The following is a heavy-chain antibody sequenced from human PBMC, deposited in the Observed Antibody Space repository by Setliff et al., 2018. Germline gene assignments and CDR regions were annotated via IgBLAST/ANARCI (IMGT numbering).Heavy chain of an antibody. CDR2: SYPGDSDT. CDR3: ARPSAGYSRPFDV. Sequence: GESLKISCKAYGYIFINYWIAWVRQVPGEGLEWMGLSYPGDSDTRYSPSFEGQVTISADKPSGTAYLQWSSLKASDTAMYYWARPSAGYSRPFDVWGQGTMVTVSS. V-gene: IGHV5-51*01. D-gene: IGHD2-15*01. CDR1: GYIFINYW. J-gene: IGHJ3*01.